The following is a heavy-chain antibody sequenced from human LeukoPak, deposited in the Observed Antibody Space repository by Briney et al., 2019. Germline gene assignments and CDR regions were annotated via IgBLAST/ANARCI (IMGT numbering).Heavy chain of an antibody. J-gene: IGHJ5*02. V-gene: IGHV4-59*08. D-gene: IGHD3-22*01. CDR1: GGTISSYY. CDR3: ARHPPYYYDSSGYYYVP. CDR2: IYYSGST. Sequence: SETLSLTCTASGGTISSYYWSWIRQPPGKGLEWIGYIYYSGSTNYNPSLKSRVTISVDTSKNQFSLKLSSVTAADTPVYYCARHPPYYYDSSGYYYVPGGQGTLVTVSS.